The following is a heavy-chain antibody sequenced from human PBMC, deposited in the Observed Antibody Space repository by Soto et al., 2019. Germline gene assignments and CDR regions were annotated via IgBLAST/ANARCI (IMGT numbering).Heavy chain of an antibody. CDR1: GFSLSTSGVG. J-gene: IGHJ4*02. CDR3: AHKGGGDRILDY. V-gene: IGHV2-5*02. CDR2: IYWDDAK. D-gene: IGHD3-16*01. Sequence: QITLKESGPTLVKPTQTLTLTCTFSGFSLSTSGVGVGWIRQPPGKALEWLALIYWDDAKHYSPSLKSRLTIPKDTSKNPVVLKMTNMDPGETGTYFSAHKGGGDRILDYWGQGTLVTVSS.